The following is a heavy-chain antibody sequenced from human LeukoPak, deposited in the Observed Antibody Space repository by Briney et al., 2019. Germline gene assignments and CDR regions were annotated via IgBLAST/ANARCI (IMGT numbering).Heavy chain of an antibody. V-gene: IGHV4-4*07. CDR3: ARVALGYCTNGVCYGDAFDI. D-gene: IGHD2-8*01. CDR2: IYTSGST. Sequence: KTSETLSLTCTVSGGSISSYYWSWIRQPAGKGLEWIGRIYTSGSTNYNPSPKSRVTMSVDTSKNQSSLKLSSVTAADTAVYYCARVALGYCTNGVCYGDAFDIWGQGTMVTVSS. J-gene: IGHJ3*02. CDR1: GGSISSYY.